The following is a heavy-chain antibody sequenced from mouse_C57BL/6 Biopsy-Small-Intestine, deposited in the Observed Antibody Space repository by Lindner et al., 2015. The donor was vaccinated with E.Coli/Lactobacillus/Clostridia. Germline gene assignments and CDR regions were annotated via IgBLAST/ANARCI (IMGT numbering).Heavy chain of an antibody. CDR2: IYPGDGDT. V-gene: IGHV1-80*01. CDR1: GYAFSNYW. CDR3: ARREVYYFDY. Sequence: VQLQESGAELVKPGASVKISCKVSGYAFSNYWMNWVKQRPGKGLEWIGQIYPGDGDTNYNGKFKGKATLTADKSSSTAYMQLSSLTSEDSAVYFCARREVYYFDYWGQGTTLTVSS. J-gene: IGHJ2*01.